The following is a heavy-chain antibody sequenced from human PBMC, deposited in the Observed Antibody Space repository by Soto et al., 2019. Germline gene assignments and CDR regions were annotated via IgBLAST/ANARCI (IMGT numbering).Heavy chain of an antibody. V-gene: IGHV3-23*01. CDR1: EFTVSVYA. Sequence: GSLIISCAASEFTVSVYAMSWVRQAPGKGLEWVSAIGGSGGITYYADSVKGLFTISRYNSKNTLYLQMNSLRAEDTAVYYCAKDMIAARYFDYWGQGTLVTVSS. D-gene: IGHD6-6*01. CDR3: AKDMIAARYFDY. J-gene: IGHJ4*02. CDR2: IGGSGGIT.